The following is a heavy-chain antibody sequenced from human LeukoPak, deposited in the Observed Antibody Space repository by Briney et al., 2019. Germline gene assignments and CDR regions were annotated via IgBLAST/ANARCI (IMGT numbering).Heavy chain of an antibody. CDR3: ARRWNYGRNYYIDV. D-gene: IGHD1-7*01. CDR2: INYSGRI. Sequence: SETLSLTCAVYGGSFSNYYWSWIRQPPGKGLEWIGEINYSGRINYNPSLMSRVTISVDTSKNQFSLRLTSVTARDTAVYYCARRWNYGRNYYIDVWGKGATVSVSS. V-gene: IGHV4-34*01. CDR1: GGSFSNYY. J-gene: IGHJ6*03.